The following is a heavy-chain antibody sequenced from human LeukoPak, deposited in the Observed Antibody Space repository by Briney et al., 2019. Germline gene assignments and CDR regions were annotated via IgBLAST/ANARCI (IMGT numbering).Heavy chain of an antibody. CDR1: GYTFTNYW. J-gene: IGHJ4*02. Sequence: GESLKISCRGSGYTFTNYWIGWVRQMPGKGLEWMGIIFPGDSDTRYSPSFLGQVTISADKSISTAYLQWSSLKASDTAMYYCVILPGYCSGASCYFDYWGQGTLVTVSS. CDR2: IFPGDSDT. D-gene: IGHD2-15*01. V-gene: IGHV5-51*01. CDR3: VILPGYCSGASCYFDY.